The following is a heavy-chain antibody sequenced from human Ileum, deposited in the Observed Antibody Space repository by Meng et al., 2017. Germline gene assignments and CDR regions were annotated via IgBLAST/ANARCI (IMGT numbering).Heavy chain of an antibody. J-gene: IGHJ4*02. CDR2: IYPGGSI. CDR1: GGSNNIYVG. D-gene: IGHD2-15*01. Sequence: GRLEGSGPGLWKSWGTLSFTVAVSGGSNNIYVGWSWVRQAPGKGLEWIGEIYPGGSINYNPSLKSRVTISADTSKNQFSLSLDSVTAADTAVYYCVRNDYCSGGTCYPHFDYWGQGTLVTVSS. V-gene: IGHV4-4*02. CDR3: VRNDYCSGGTCYPHFDY.